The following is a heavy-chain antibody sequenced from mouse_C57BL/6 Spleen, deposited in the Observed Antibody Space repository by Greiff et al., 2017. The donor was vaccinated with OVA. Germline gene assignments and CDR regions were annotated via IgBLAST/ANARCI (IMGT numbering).Heavy chain of an antibody. CDR1: GYSITSGYY. V-gene: IGHV3-6*01. CDR3: ARNWDEDYFDY. Sequence: EVHLVESGPGLVKPSQSLSLTCSVTGYSITSGYYWNWIRQFPGNKLEWMGYISYDGSNNYNPSLRNRSSITRDTSKNQFFLKLNSVTTEDTATYYCARNWDEDYFDYWGQGTTLTVSS. D-gene: IGHD4-1*01. CDR2: ISYDGSN. J-gene: IGHJ2*01.